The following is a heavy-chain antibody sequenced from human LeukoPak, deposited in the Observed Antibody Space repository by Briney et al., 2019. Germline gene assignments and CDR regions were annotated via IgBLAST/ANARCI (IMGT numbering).Heavy chain of an antibody. J-gene: IGHJ4*02. Sequence: PGGTLRLYCAASEFTFSDFSRNWLRQAPGQGLEWVSYISAGSSPMCYADSVKGRFTTYRDNATSSLDLQMISLRAQDTAVYYCARRGSGSYFKLDYWGQGTLVTVSS. D-gene: IGHD3-10*01. V-gene: IGHV3-48*01. CDR2: ISAGSSPM. CDR3: ARRGSGSYFKLDY. CDR1: EFTFSDFS.